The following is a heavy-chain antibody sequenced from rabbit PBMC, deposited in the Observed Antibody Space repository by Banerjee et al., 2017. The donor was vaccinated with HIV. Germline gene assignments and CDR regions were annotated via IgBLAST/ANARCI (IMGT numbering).Heavy chain of an antibody. J-gene: IGHJ3*01. CDR2: INTSSGNT. D-gene: IGHD6-1*01. CDR1: GFSFSNGYG. CDR3: ARGPTLTRLDL. V-gene: IGHV1S45*01. Sequence: QEQLEESGGDLVKPEGYLTLTCTASGFSFSNGYGMCWVRQAPGKGLEWIACINTSSGNTVSASWAKGRFSISKTSSTTVTLHMTSLTAADTATYFCARGPTLTRLDLWGPGPLVTVS.